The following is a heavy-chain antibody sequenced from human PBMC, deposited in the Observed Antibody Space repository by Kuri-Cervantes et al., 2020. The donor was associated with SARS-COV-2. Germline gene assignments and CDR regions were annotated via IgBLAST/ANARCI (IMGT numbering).Heavy chain of an antibody. Sequence: SETLSLTCTVSGGSISSGSYYWSWIRQPAGKGLEWIGRIYTSGSTNYNPSLKSRVTISVDTSKNQFSLKLSSVTAADTAVYYCARVRIVPAAISGFIYYYYMDVWGKGTTVTSP. CDR1: GGSISSGSYY. D-gene: IGHD2-2*02. CDR2: IYTSGST. CDR3: ARVRIVPAAISGFIYYYYMDV. V-gene: IGHV4-61*02. J-gene: IGHJ6*03.